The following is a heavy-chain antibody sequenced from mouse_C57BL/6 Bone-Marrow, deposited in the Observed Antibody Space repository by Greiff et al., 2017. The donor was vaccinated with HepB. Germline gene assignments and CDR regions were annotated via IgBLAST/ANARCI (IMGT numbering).Heavy chain of an antibody. V-gene: IGHV1-69*01. Sequence: QVQLQQPGAELVMPGASVKLSCKASGYTFTSYWMNWVKQRPGQGLEWIGEINPSDSYTNYNHKFKGKSTLTVDKSSSTAYMQLSSLTSEDSAVYYCARSGFPDFCGQGHTPTVSS. CDR2: INPSDSYT. CDR1: GYTFTSYW. J-gene: IGHJ2*01. CDR3: ARSGFPDF.